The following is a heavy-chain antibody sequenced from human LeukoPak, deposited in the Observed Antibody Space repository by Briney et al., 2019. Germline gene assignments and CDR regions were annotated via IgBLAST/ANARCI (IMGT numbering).Heavy chain of an antibody. CDR1: GYIFTGYY. D-gene: IGHD2-15*01. CDR2: INPNSGGT. Sequence: ASVKVSCKASGYIFTGYYMHWVRQAPGQGLEWMGWINPNSGGTNFAQRFQGRVTMTRDTSISTAYMDLSRLISDDTAVYYCARDAGYCTGGSCWYFDHWGQGTLVTVSS. V-gene: IGHV1-2*02. J-gene: IGHJ4*02. CDR3: ARDAGYCTGGSCWYFDH.